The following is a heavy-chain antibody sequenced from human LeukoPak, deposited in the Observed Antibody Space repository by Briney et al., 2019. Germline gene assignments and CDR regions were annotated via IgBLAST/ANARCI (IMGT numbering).Heavy chain of an antibody. J-gene: IGHJ3*02. CDR3: ARDRIYCGGDCYSGAFDI. D-gene: IGHD2-21*02. CDR2: IYYSGST. CDR1: GGSISSGGYY. V-gene: IGHV4-31*03. Sequence: PSETLSLTCTVSGGSISSGGYYWSWIRQHPGKGLEWIGYIYYSGSTYYNPSLKSRVTIPVDTSKNQFSLKLSSVTAADTAVYYCARDRIYCGGDCYSGAFDIWGQGTMVTVSS.